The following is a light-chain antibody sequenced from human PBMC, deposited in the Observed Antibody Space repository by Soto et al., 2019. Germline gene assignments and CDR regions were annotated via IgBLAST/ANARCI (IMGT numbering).Light chain of an antibody. Sequence: DILLTQSPATLSLSPGERATLSCRASQSVSSYLAWYQQKTGQAPRLLIHGATTRATGIPDRFSGSGSGTEFNLTISRLQSEDFAVYYCQKYNNWPRTFGQGTKVDIK. CDR2: GAT. V-gene: IGKV3-15*01. CDR1: QSVSSY. CDR3: QKYNNWPRT. J-gene: IGKJ1*01.